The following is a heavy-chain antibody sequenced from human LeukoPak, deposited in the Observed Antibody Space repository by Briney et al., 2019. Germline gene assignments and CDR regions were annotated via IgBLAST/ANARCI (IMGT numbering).Heavy chain of an antibody. D-gene: IGHD3-22*01. CDR2: MNPNSGNT. CDR3: ARVKLRYYDSSGYDYYYYYGMDA. J-gene: IGHJ6*02. Sequence: GASVKVSCKASGYTFTSYDINWVRQATGQGLEWMGWMNPNSGNTGYAQKFQGRVTMTRNTSISTAYMELSSLRSEDTAVYYCARVKLRYYDSSGYDYYYYYGMDAWGQGTTVTVSS. CDR1: GYTFTSYD. V-gene: IGHV1-8*01.